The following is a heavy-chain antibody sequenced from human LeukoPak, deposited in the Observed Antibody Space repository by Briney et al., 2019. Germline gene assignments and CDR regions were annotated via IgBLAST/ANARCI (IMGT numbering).Heavy chain of an antibody. D-gene: IGHD3-10*01. CDR3: ARDKPCGSGSYIDY. CDR1: GGSISSGGYY. V-gene: IGHV4-31*03. CDR2: IYYSGST. Sequence: SETLSLTCTVSGGSISSGGYYWSWIRQHPGKGLEWIGYIYYSGSTYYNPSLKSRVTISVDTSKNQFSLKLSSVTAADTAVYYCARDKPCGSGSYIDYWGQGTLVTVSS. J-gene: IGHJ4*02.